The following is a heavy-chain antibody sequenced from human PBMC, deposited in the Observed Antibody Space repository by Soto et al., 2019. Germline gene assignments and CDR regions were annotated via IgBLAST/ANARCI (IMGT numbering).Heavy chain of an antibody. D-gene: IGHD3-22*01. CDR3: ARDKARSGYYHYYYYGLHV. Sequence: PSETLSLTCTVSGGSISSYYWSWIRQPPGKGLEWIGYIYYSGSTNYNPSLKSRVTISVDTSKNQFSLKLSSVTAADTAVYYCARDKARSGYYHYYYYGLHVWGQGTTVTVSS. CDR1: GGSISSYY. CDR2: IYYSGST. V-gene: IGHV4-59*01. J-gene: IGHJ6*02.